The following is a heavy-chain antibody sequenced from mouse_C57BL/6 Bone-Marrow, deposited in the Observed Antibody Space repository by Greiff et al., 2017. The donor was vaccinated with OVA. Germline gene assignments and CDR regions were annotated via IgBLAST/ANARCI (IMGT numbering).Heavy chain of an antibody. CDR2: IWTGGGT. Sequence: QVQLKESGPGLVAPSQSLSITCTVSGFSLTSYAISWVRQPPGKGLEWLGVIWTGGGTNYNSALKSRLSISKDNSKSQVFLKMNSLQTDDTARYYCARTPLITTVVARDWYFDVWGTGTTVTVSS. CDR3: ARTPLITTVVARDWYFDV. V-gene: IGHV2-9-1*01. CDR1: GFSLTSYA. J-gene: IGHJ1*03. D-gene: IGHD1-1*01.